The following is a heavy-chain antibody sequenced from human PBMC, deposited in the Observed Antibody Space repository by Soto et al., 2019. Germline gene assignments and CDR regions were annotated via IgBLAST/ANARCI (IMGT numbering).Heavy chain of an antibody. Sequence: EVQLVQSGGALVQPGGSLRLSCAASGFTPSRLSMNWVRQAPGKGLEWISYINSAGSIIYYADSVKGRFTISRANAKHSLYLQMNSLRAEDTAVYYCATGTEFGWLATPNHALDIWGQGTMVTVSS. CDR2: INSAGSII. V-gene: IGHV3-48*01. D-gene: IGHD3-9*01. CDR1: GFTPSRLS. J-gene: IGHJ3*02. CDR3: ATGTEFGWLATPNHALDI.